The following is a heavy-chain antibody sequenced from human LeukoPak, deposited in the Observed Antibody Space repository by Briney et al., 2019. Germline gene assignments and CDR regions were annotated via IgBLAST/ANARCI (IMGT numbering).Heavy chain of an antibody. J-gene: IGHJ4*02. CDR2: IYPGDSDT. CDR3: ARLPYCSSTICYEGDY. Sequence: GESLKISCKGSGYSFTSYWIGWVRQMPGKGLEWMGIIYPGDSDTRYSPSFQGQVTISADKSISTAYLQWSSLKASDTAMYYCARLPYCSSTICYEGDYWGQGTLVTVSS. V-gene: IGHV5-51*01. D-gene: IGHD2-2*01. CDR1: GYSFTSYW.